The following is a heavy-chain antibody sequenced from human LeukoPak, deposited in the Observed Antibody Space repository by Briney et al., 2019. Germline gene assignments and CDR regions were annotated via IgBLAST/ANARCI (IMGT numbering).Heavy chain of an antibody. V-gene: IGHV3-73*01. Sequence: GRSLRLSCAASGFTFSGSAMHWVRQASGKGLEWVGRIRSKANSYATAYAASVKGRFTISRDDSKNTAYLQMNSLKTEDTAVYYCTRPQLGYCSSTSCPTYYYYYMDVWGKGTTVTVSS. CDR3: TRPQLGYCSSTSCPTYYYYYMDV. CDR2: IRSKANSYAT. D-gene: IGHD2-2*01. CDR1: GFTFSGSA. J-gene: IGHJ6*03.